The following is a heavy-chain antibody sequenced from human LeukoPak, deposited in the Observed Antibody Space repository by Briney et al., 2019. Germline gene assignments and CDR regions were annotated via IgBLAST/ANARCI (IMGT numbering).Heavy chain of an antibody. J-gene: IGHJ4*02. V-gene: IGHV3-11*06. Sequence: GGSLRLSCAASGFTFSDYYMSWIRQAPGKGLEWVSYISSSSSYTNCADSVKGRFTISRDNSKNTLYLQMNSLRAEDTAVYYCAKGLRYSDNWGQGTLVTVSS. CDR1: GFTFSDYY. D-gene: IGHD3-9*01. CDR3: AKGLRYSDN. CDR2: ISSSSSYT.